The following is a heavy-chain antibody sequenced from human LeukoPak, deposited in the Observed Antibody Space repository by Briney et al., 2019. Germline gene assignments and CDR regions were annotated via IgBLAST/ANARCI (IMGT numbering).Heavy chain of an antibody. CDR3: ARGGWYPESFQH. Sequence: SETLSLTCTVSGGSISSYYWNWIRQPPGKGLEWIGYIYYSGSTNYNPSLKSRVTISVDTSKNQFSLKLSSVTAADTAVYYYARGGWYPESFQHWGQGALVAVPS. V-gene: IGHV4-59*01. J-gene: IGHJ1*01. D-gene: IGHD6-19*01. CDR2: IYYSGST. CDR1: GGSISSYY.